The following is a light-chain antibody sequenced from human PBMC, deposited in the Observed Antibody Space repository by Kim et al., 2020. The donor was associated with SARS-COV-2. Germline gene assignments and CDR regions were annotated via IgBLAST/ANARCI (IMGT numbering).Light chain of an antibody. J-gene: IGLJ3*02. CDR1: SGHSTYA. Sequence: GASVKLTCTLSSGHSTYAVAWHQQQPEKGPRYLMKLNSDGSHSKGDGIPDRFSGSSSGAERYLTISSLQSEDEADYYCQTWDSGMVFGGGTKLTVL. CDR2: LNSDGSH. CDR3: QTWDSGMV. V-gene: IGLV4-69*01.